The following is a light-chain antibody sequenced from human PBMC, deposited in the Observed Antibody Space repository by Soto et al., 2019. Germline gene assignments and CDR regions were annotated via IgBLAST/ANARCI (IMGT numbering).Light chain of an antibody. CDR1: QDVSSN. J-gene: IGKJ4*01. CDR2: GAS. Sequence: EMVVTQSPATLSVSPRERATLSCRASQDVSSNLAWYQQKPGQAPSLLIYGASTRATGTPARFSGSGSGTEFTLTISSLQSEDYAVYFCQQYIRWPLTFGGGTKVEI. CDR3: QQYIRWPLT. V-gene: IGKV3-15*01.